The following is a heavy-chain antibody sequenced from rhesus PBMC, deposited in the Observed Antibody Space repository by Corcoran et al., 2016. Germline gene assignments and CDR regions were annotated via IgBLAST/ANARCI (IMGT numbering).Heavy chain of an antibody. Sequence: EVQLGQSGAEVKKHGASVKISCKASGYTFTDYYLHWVRQAPGRGLEWMGRVDPEDGGTIHAQKFQDRLTITADTSTDTAYMELSSLISEDTAVYYCATGGVGDWGQGALVTVSS. CDR3: ATGGVGD. V-gene: IGHV1-111*02. D-gene: IGHD2-39*02. J-gene: IGHJ4*01. CDR1: GYTFTDYY. CDR2: VDPEDGGT.